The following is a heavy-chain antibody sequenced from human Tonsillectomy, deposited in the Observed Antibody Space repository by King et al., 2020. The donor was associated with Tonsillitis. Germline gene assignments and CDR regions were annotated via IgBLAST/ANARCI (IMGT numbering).Heavy chain of an antibody. CDR3: TSPEGDYYGSGSSVFYMDV. CDR2: IRSEPNNYAT. V-gene: IGHV3-73*01. J-gene: IGHJ6*03. D-gene: IGHD3-10*01. CDR1: GFTFSGSA. Sequence: EVQLVESGGGLVQPGGSLKLSCAASGFTFSGSAMHWVRQASGKGLEWVGRIRSEPNNYATTYAASVKGRFTISRDDSKNTTYLQMNSLKTEDTAVYYCTSPEGDYYGSGSSVFYMDVWGKGTTVTVSS.